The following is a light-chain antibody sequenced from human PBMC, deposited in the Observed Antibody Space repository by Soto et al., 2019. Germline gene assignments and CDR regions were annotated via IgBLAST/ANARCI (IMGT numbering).Light chain of an antibody. CDR3: MQALQSPPA. CDR1: QSLLYINGYNY. V-gene: IGKV2-28*01. J-gene: IGKJ1*01. Sequence: DIVMTQSPVYLSVTPGEPASISCISSQSLLYINGYNYLDWYLQKPGQSPQLLICMASDRASGVTDRFSGSVSGTNFTLKVSRVHAEDVGIYYCMQALQSPPAFGQGTKVEI. CDR2: MAS.